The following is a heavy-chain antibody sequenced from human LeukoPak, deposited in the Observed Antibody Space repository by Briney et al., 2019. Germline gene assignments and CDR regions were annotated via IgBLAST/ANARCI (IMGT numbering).Heavy chain of an antibody. D-gene: IGHD2-15*01. CDR1: SCIPTSYL. CDR2: IYPGDSDT. J-gene: IGHJ3*02. CDR3: AKSSPTGYGAFDI. V-gene: IGHV5-51*01. Sequence: VESLNIYRRCSSCIPTSYLMGLVRPMPGKGLEWMGIIYPGDSDTITRDSPSFQGQVIISADKSISTAFLQWSSLKASDTAMYYFAKSSPTGYGAFDIWGQGTMVTVSS.